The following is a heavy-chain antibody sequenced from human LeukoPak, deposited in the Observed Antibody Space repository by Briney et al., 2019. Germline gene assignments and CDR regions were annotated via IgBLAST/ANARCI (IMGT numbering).Heavy chain of an antibody. Sequence: ASVKVSCKASGYTFTSYDINWVRQATGQGLEWMGSMNPNSGNTGYAQKFQGRVTITRNTSISTAYMELSSLRSEDTAVYYCARVGNWNYDPSDYYYYMDVWGNGTTVTVSS. D-gene: IGHD1-7*01. CDR1: GYTFTSYD. CDR3: ARVGNWNYDPSDYYYYMDV. J-gene: IGHJ6*03. V-gene: IGHV1-8*03. CDR2: MNPNSGNT.